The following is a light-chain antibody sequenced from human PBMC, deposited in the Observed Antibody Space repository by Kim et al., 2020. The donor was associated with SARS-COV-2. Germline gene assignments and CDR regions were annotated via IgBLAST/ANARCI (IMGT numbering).Light chain of an antibody. Sequence: ELTQPPSVSVSPGQTASITCSGDKLGDKYACWYQQKPGQSPVLVIYQDSKRPSGIPERFSGSNSGNTATLTISGTQAMDEADYYCQAWDSWVFGGGTQLTVL. J-gene: IGLJ3*02. V-gene: IGLV3-1*01. CDR3: QAWDSWV. CDR1: KLGDKY. CDR2: QDS.